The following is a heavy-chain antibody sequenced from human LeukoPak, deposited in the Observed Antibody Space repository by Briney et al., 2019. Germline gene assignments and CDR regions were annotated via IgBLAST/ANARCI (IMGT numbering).Heavy chain of an antibody. CDR2: ISYDGSNK. D-gene: IGHD3-16*02. CDR3: ARDGYVWGSYLRHYYFDY. J-gene: IGHJ4*02. Sequence: GGSLRLSCAASGFTFSSYAMHWVRQAPGKGLEWVAVISYDGSNKYYADSVKGRFTISRDNSKNMLYLQMNSLRAEDTAVYYCARDGYVWGSYLRHYYFDYWGQGTLVTVSS. CDR1: GFTFSSYA. V-gene: IGHV3-30-3*01.